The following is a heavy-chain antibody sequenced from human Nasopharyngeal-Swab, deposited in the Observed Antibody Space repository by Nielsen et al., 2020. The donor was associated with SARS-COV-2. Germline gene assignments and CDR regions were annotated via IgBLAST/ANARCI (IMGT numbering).Heavy chain of an antibody. D-gene: IGHD6-25*01. CDR2: IGTAGDT. CDR3: AKDLRLDY. Sequence: GESLKISCAASGFTFSSYDMHWVRQATGKGLEWVSAIGTAGDTYYPGSAKGRFTISRDNSKNTLYLQMNSLRAEDTAVYYCAKDLRLDYWGQGTLVTVSS. CDR1: GFTFSSYD. V-gene: IGHV3-13*01. J-gene: IGHJ4*02.